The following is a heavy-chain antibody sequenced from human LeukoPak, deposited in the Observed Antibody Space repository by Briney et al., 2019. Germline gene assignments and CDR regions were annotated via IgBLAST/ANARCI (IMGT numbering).Heavy chain of an antibody. CDR3: ARVGDSSSWYRIWGYFDY. J-gene: IGHJ4*02. V-gene: IGHV3-23*01. Sequence: SGGSLRLSCAASGFTFSSYAMSWVRQVPGKGLEWVSAISGSGGSTYYADSVKGRFTISRDNSKNTLYLQMNSLRAEDTAVYYCARVGDSSSWYRIWGYFDYWGQGTLVTVSS. CDR2: ISGSGGST. CDR1: GFTFSSYA. D-gene: IGHD6-13*01.